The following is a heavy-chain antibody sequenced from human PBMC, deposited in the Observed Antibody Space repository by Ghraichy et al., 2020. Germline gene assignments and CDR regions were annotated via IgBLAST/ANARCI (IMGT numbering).Heavy chain of an antibody. J-gene: IGHJ3*02. CDR1: GFTFSTYS. D-gene: IGHD2-8*02. Sequence: GGSLRLSCVASGFTFSTYSMNWVRQAPGKGLEWVAFISSSSSTIYNADSVKGRFTISRDNAKNSLYLQMNRLRDEDTAVYYCARGLHCAGGVCCPSPLVAVDIWCQGTMFTVSS. V-gene: IGHV3-48*02. CDR2: ISSSSSTI. CDR3: ARGLHCAGGVCCPSPLVAVDI.